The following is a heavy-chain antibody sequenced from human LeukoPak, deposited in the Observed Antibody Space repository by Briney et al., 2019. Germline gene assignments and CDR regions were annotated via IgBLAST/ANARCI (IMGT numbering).Heavy chain of an antibody. D-gene: IGHD3-10*01. V-gene: IGHV4-59*01. CDR1: GAYFTNYY. CDR2: SSYNGNT. Sequence: SETLSLTCTVSGAYFTNYYWSFIRQPPGKGLEWIGFSSYNGNTNYNPSLKSRVTISLDMSKNQFSLRLNSVTAADTAVYYCARGTLMWFGAKMEYYFDSWGQGTPLAVSS. J-gene: IGHJ4*02. CDR3: ARGTLMWFGAKMEYYFDS.